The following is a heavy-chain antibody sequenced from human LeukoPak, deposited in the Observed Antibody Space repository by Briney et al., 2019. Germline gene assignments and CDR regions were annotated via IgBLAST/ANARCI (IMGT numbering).Heavy chain of an antibody. CDR3: ARGEGGY. J-gene: IGHJ4*02. D-gene: IGHD3-16*01. Sequence: SETLSLTCAVYGGSFSGYYWSWIRQPPGKGLEWIGEINHRGSTNYNPSLKSRVTISVDTSKNQFSLKLSSVTAADTAVYYCARGEGGYWGQGTLVTVSS. CDR1: GGSFSGYY. CDR2: INHRGST. V-gene: IGHV4-34*01.